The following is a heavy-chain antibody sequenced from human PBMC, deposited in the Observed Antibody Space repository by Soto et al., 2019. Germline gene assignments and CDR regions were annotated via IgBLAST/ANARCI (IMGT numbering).Heavy chain of an antibody. CDR3: ARLRVASTRTNDY. CDR1: GGSFSGYY. D-gene: IGHD2-2*01. J-gene: IGHJ4*02. Sequence: QVQLQQWGAGLLKPSETLSLTCAVYGGSFSGYYWSWFRRPPGRGLEWIGEINPSGSTKYNQSLQSRVTISVDTSKNQLSPTLSSVIAADKAVYYCARLRVASTRTNDYWGEVTLVTVSS. V-gene: IGHV4-34*01. CDR2: INPSGST.